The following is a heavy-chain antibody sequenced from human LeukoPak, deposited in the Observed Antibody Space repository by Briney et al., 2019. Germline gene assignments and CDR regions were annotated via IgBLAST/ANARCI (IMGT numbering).Heavy chain of an antibody. V-gene: IGHV3-30*04. D-gene: IGHD5-18*01. CDR3: ARDPSSAPYSTYWAANYFDP. CDR1: GFTFSTSA. J-gene: IGHJ5*02. Sequence: PGGSLRLSCAASGFTFSTSAMHWVRQTPGKGLEWVALISYDGSQHYLADSLKGRFTISRDNSENTLYLQMTSLRLDDTAMYYCARDPSSAPYSTYWAANYFDPWGQGTLVTVSS. CDR2: ISYDGSQH.